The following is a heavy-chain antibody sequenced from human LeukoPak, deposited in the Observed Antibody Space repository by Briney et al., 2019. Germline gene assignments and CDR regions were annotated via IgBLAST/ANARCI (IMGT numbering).Heavy chain of an antibody. CDR1: GFTFSSYW. CDR3: AELGITMIGGV. D-gene: IGHD3-10*02. Sequence: GGSLRLSCAASGFTFSSYWMHWVRQAPGKGLVWVSRINSDGSSTTYADSVKGRFTISRDNAKNSLYLQMNSLRAEDTAVYYCAELGITMIGGVWGKGTTVTISP. CDR2: INSDGSST. J-gene: IGHJ6*04. V-gene: IGHV3-74*01.